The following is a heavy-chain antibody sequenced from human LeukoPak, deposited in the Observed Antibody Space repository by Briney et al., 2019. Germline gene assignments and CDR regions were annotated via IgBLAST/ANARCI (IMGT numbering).Heavy chain of an antibody. CDR2: IYHSGST. V-gene: IGHV4-38-2*02. J-gene: IGHJ4*02. CDR1: GDYITRGYY. Sequence: SETLSLTCTVSGDYITRGYYWGWIRQPPGEGLEWIGTIYHSGSTYYNPSLKSRVTISVDTSKNQFSLKLSSVTAADTAVYYCARHYDNLTGFFDYWGQGTLVTVSS. CDR3: ARHYDNLTGFFDY. D-gene: IGHD3-9*01.